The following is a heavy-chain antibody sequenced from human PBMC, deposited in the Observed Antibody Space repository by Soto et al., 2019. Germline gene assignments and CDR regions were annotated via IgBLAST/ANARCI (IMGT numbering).Heavy chain of an antibody. CDR3: TTDVPHIVVDYYYYYGMDV. V-gene: IGHV3-15*07. J-gene: IGHJ6*02. Sequence: GGSLRLSCAASGFTFSNAWMNWVRQAPGKGLEWVGRIKSKTDGGTTDYAAPVKGRFTISRDDSKNTLYLQMNSLKTEDTAVYYCTTDVPHIVVDYYYYYGMDVWGQGTTVTVSS. CDR1: GFTFSNAW. CDR2: IKSKTDGGTT. D-gene: IGHD2-21*01.